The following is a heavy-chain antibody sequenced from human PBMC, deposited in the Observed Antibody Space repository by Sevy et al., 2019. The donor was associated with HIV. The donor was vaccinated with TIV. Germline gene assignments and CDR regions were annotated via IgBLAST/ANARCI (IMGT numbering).Heavy chain of an antibody. CDR1: GGTFSSYG. V-gene: IGHV1-69*13. D-gene: IGHD6-19*01. J-gene: IGHJ4*02. Sequence: ASVKVSCKASGGTFSSYGISWMRQAPGQGLEWMGGIIPIIGTVNYAQKFQGRVTITADESTKTAYMELSSLRSEDTAVYYCARGGGNGWYYFDYWGQETLVTVSS. CDR2: IIPIIGTV. CDR3: ARGGGNGWYYFDY.